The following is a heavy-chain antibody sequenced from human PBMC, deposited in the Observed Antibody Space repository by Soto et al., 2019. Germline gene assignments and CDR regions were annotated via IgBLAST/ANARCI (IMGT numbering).Heavy chain of an antibody. CDR3: ARGRDYSSRNWFDP. CDR2: INHSGST. Sequence: SETLSLTCAVYGGSFSGYYWSWIRQPPGKGLEWIGEINHSGSTNYNPSLKSRVTISVDTSKNQFSLKLSSVTAADTAVYYCARGRDYSSRNWFDPWGQGTLVTVSS. J-gene: IGHJ5*02. V-gene: IGHV4-34*01. D-gene: IGHD4-4*01. CDR1: GGSFSGYY.